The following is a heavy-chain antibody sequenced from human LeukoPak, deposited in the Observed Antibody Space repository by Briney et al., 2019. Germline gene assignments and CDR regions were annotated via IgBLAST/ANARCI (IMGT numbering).Heavy chain of an antibody. D-gene: IGHD3-10*01. CDR1: GGSISTYY. J-gene: IGHJ5*02. CDR3: ARGYGSGSNWFDP. CDR2: IYSSGST. Sequence: PTEALSLTCTVSGGSISTYYWSWIRQPAGKDLEWIGHIYSSGSTNYNPSLKSRVTMSVDTSKNQFSLKLNSVTAADTAVYYCARGYGSGSNWFDPWGQGTLVTVSS. V-gene: IGHV4-4*07.